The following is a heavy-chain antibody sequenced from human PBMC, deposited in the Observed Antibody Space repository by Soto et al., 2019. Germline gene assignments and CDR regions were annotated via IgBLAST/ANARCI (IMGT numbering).Heavy chain of an antibody. V-gene: IGHV3-30*18. CDR3: AKESVEATYSYYGMDV. D-gene: IGHD1-26*01. J-gene: IGHJ6*02. CDR1: GFSFESYG. CDR2: VSFDSKNK. Sequence: GGSLRLSCVGSGFSFESYGMHWFRQAPGKGLEWVATVSFDSKNKYYIDSVEGRFTISRDNSKKMLSLQMTSLRHEDTAVYYCAKESVEATYSYYGMDVWGPGTTVTVSS.